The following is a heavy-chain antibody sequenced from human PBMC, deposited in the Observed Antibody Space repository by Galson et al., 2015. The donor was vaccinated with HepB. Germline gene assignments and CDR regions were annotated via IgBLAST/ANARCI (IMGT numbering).Heavy chain of an antibody. Sequence: SETLSLTCTVSGGSISSYYWSWIRQPPGKGLVWIGYIYYSGSTNYNPSLKSRVTISVDTSKNQFSLKLSSVTAADTAVYYCARSMVRGVMSDYWGQGTLVTVSS. CDR3: ARSMVRGVMSDY. J-gene: IGHJ4*02. V-gene: IGHV4-59*01. D-gene: IGHD3-10*01. CDR1: GGSISSYY. CDR2: IYYSGST.